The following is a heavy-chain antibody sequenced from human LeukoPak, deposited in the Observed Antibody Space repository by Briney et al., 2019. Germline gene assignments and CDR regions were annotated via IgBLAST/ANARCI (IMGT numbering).Heavy chain of an antibody. Sequence: GASVKVSCKASGYTFTGYYMHWVRQAPGQGLEWMGWINPNSGGTNYAQKFQGWVTMTRDTSISTAYMELSRLRSDDTAVYYCVRGGRSSWSSFDYWGQGTLVTVSS. CDR2: INPNSGGT. J-gene: IGHJ4*02. CDR3: VRGGRSSWSSFDY. CDR1: GYTFTGYY. D-gene: IGHD6-13*01. V-gene: IGHV1-2*04.